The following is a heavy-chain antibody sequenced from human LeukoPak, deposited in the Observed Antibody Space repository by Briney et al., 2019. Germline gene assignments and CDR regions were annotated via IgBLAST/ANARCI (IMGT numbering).Heavy chain of an antibody. J-gene: IGHJ4*02. CDR3: ATHYYDSSGYLSPDY. CDR1: GFIFSNYA. D-gene: IGHD3-22*01. V-gene: IGHV3-30*04. Sequence: PGGSLRLSCAASGFIFSNYAMHWVHQAPGKGLEWVAVISYDGSNKYYIDSVKGRFTISRDNSQNTLYLQMNSLRAEDTAVYYCATHYYDSSGYLSPDYWGQGTLVTVSS. CDR2: ISYDGSNK.